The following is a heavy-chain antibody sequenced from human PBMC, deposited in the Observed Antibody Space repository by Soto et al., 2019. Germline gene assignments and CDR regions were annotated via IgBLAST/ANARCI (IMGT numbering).Heavy chain of an antibody. CDR1: GYTFTSYG. CDR2: INAANGDT. V-gene: IGHV1-3*01. J-gene: IGHJ5*02. Sequence: GASVKVSCKASGYTFTSYGIHWVRQAPGQRLEWMGWINAANGDTKYSPKFQGRVTISVDKSKNQFSLKLSSVTAADTAVYYCARAGPSENWFDPWGQGTLVTVSS. D-gene: IGHD6-19*01. CDR3: ARAGPSENWFDP.